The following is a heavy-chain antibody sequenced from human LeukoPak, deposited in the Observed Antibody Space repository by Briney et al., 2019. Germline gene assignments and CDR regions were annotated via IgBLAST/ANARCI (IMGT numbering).Heavy chain of an antibody. CDR1: GGSISSGGYS. J-gene: IGHJ4*02. CDR3: ARVPTKYCSSTSCYRGFDY. Sequence: SETLSLTCAVSGGSISSGGYSWSWIRQPPGKGLEWIGYIYHSGSTYYNPSLKSRVTISVDRSKNQFSLKLSSVTAADTAVYYCARVPTKYCSSTSCYRGFDYWGQGTLVTVSS. V-gene: IGHV4-30-2*01. CDR2: IYHSGST. D-gene: IGHD2-2*02.